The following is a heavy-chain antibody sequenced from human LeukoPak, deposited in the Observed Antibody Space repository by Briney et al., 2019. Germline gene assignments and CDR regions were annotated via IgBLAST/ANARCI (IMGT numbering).Heavy chain of an antibody. CDR1: GGTFSSYA. CDR3: ARDSSVNFWFDP. V-gene: IGHV1-69*13. CDR2: IIPIFGTA. D-gene: IGHD6-19*01. J-gene: IGHJ5*02. Sequence: VASVKVSCKASGGTFSSYAISWVRQAPGQGLEWMGGIIPIFGTANYAQKFQGRVTITADESTSTAYMELSSLRSEDTAVYYCARDSSVNFWFDPWGQGTLVTVSS.